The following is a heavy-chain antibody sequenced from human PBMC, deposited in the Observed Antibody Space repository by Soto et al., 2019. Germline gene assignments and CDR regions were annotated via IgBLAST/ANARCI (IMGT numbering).Heavy chain of an antibody. CDR2: IIPILGIA. CDR1: GGTFSSYT. D-gene: IGHD6-19*01. V-gene: IGHV1-69*02. CDR3: ARSSGWSNWFDP. Sequence: QVPLVQSGAEVKKPGSSVKVSCKASGGTFSSYTISWVRQAPGQGLEWMGRIIPILGIANYAQKFQGRVTITADKSTSTAYMELSSLRSEDTAVYYCARSSGWSNWFDPWGQGTLVTVSS. J-gene: IGHJ5*02.